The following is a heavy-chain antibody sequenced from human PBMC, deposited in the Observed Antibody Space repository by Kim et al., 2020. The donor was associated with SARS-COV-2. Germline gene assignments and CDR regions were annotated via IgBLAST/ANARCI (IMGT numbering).Heavy chain of an antibody. J-gene: IGHJ6*02. CDR2: FNPSGART. Sequence: ASVKVSCKAFGDTLVTYYTHWVRQAPGQGLEWMGMFNPSGARTSYAQKFQGRVTMTRDTTTSTVFMELSSLRSEDTAVYYCARSGMDVWGQGTTVTVSS. CDR3: ARSGMDV. V-gene: IGHV1-46*01. CDR1: GDTLVTYY.